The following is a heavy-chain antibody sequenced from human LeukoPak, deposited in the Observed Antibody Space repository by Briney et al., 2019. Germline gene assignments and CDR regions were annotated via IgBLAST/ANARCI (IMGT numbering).Heavy chain of an antibody. V-gene: IGHV3-23*01. D-gene: IGHD3-10*01. Sequence: GGSLRLSCAASGFSFTNYWMHWVRQAPGKGLEWVSAISGSGGSTYYADSVKGRFTISRDNSKNTLYLQMNSLRAEDTAVYYCAPGFGEFPFDYWGQGTLVTVSS. CDR3: APGFGEFPFDY. CDR1: GFSFTNYW. J-gene: IGHJ4*02. CDR2: ISGSGGST.